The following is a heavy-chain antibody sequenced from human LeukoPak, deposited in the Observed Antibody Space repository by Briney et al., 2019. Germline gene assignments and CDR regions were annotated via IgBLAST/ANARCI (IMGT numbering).Heavy chain of an antibody. J-gene: IGHJ4*02. CDR1: GFTFSSYW. CDR2: IKQDGSEK. V-gene: IGHV3-7*01. D-gene: IGHD3-9*01. CDR3: ARDVNYNILTGYFDY. Sequence: GGSLRLSCAASGFTFSSYWMSWVRQAPGKGLEWVANIKQDGSEKYYVDSVKGRFTISRDNAKNSLYLQMNSLRAEDTAVYYCARDVNYNILTGYFDYWGQGTLVTVSS.